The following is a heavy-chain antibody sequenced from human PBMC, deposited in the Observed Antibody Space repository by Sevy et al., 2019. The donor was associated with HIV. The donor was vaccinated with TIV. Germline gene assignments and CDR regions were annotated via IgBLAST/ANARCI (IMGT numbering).Heavy chain of an antibody. CDR1: GFTVSGNY. J-gene: IGHJ6*02. V-gene: IGHV3-66*01. CDR2: IDSGGST. CDR3: ARDGYYDASGYYYYYFGMDV. D-gene: IGHD3-22*01. Sequence: GGSLRLSCEASGFTVSGNYMAWVRLAPGKGLEWVSLIDSGGSTYYANSVKGSFTISRENAKNTLYLQMNPLRAEETAVYFCARDGYYDASGYYYYYFGMDVWGQGTTVTVSS.